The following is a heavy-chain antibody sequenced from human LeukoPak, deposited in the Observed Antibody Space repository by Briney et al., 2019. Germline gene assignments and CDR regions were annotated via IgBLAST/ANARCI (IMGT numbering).Heavy chain of an antibody. Sequence: GGSLRLSCAASGFXVSSNHISWVRQAPGKGLEWVSVIYSGGSTYYADSVKGRFTISRDNSKNTLYLQMNSLRAEDTAVYYCASHSSSWYGFDYWGQGTLVTVSS. V-gene: IGHV3-53*01. CDR2: IYSGGST. CDR1: GFXVSSNH. D-gene: IGHD6-13*01. J-gene: IGHJ4*02. CDR3: ASHSSSWYGFDY.